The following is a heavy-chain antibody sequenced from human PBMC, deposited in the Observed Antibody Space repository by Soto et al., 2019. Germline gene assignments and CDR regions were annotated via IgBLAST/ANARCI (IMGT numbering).Heavy chain of an antibody. CDR2: INAHSGGT. J-gene: IGHJ5*02. V-gene: IGHV1-2*02. CDR1: GFSFTGYY. D-gene: IGHD6-6*01. CDR3: AKDLTRQLAYWLDP. Sequence: ASVKVSCKASGFSFTGYYIHWLRQAPGQGLEWMGWINAHSGGTEYAQKFQGRVTLTRDTSIATAHLTLTSLTSDDTALYYCAKDLTRQLAYWLDPWGQGTQVTVSS.